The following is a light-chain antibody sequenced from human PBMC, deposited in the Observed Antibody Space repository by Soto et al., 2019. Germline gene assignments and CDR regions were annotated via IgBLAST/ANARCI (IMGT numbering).Light chain of an antibody. CDR3: SSYAGSNNWV. J-gene: IGLJ3*02. Sequence: QSVLTQPPSASGSPGQSVTISCTGTSSDAGDYNFVSWYQCHPGKAPKLMIFEVSKRPSGVPDRFSGSKSGNTASLTVSGLQAEDEADYYCSSYAGSNNWVFGGGTKLTVL. CDR2: EVS. V-gene: IGLV2-8*01. CDR1: SSDAGDYNF.